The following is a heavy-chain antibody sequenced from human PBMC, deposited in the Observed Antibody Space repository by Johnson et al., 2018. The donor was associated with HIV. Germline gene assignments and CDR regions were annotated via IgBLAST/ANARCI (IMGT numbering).Heavy chain of an antibody. V-gene: IGHV3-23*04. CDR2: ISGGGGST. Sequence: EVQLVESGGGLVQPGGSLRLSCAASGFTFSTYAMSWVRQAPGRGLEWVSAISGGGGSTYYADSVKGRFTISRDNSKKTLYLEMNSLRAEDTAVYYCAKDTGAYYDTFLAFDIWGQGTMVTVSS. CDR3: AKDTGAYYDTFLAFDI. J-gene: IGHJ3*02. D-gene: IGHD3-22*01. CDR1: GFTFSTYA.